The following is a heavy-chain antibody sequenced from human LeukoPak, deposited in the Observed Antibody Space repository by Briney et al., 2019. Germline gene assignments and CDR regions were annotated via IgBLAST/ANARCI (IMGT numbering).Heavy chain of an antibody. Sequence: GGSLRLSCAASGFTFSSYAMHWVRQAPGKGLEGVAVISYDGSNKYYADSVKGRFTISRDNSKNTLYLQMNSLRAEDTAVYYCARETPHDYVWGSYRPSHAFDIWGQGTMVTVSS. V-gene: IGHV3-30-3*01. J-gene: IGHJ3*02. CDR3: ARETPHDYVWGSYRPSHAFDI. CDR2: ISYDGSNK. CDR1: GFTFSSYA. D-gene: IGHD3-16*02.